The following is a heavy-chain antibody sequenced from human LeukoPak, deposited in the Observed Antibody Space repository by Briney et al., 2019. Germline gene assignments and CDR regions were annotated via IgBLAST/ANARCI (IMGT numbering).Heavy chain of an antibody. CDR3: ARDSDGGYNHYFDY. J-gene: IGHJ4*02. V-gene: IGHV3-53*01. CDR2: IYSGDNA. D-gene: IGHD5-24*01. CDR1: GFTFSSNY. Sequence: TGGSLRLSCAASGFTFSSNYMSWVRQSPGKGLEWVSVIYSGDNAYYAASVKGRFTISRDKSKNTMYLQMNSLRADDTAMYYCARDSDGGYNHYFDYWGQGTLVTVSS.